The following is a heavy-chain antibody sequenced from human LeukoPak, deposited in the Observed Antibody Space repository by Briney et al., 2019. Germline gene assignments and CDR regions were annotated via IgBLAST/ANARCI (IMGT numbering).Heavy chain of an antibody. Sequence: PSETLSLTCAVYGGSFSGYYWSWIRQPPGKGLEWIGEINHSGSTNYNPSLKSRVTISVDTSKNQFSLKLSSMTAADTAVYYCARGQTRYCSSTSCYTGRQSFYYYYGMDVWGQGTTVTVSS. J-gene: IGHJ6*02. CDR2: INHSGST. CDR3: ARGQTRYCSSTSCYTGRQSFYYYYGMDV. CDR1: GGSFSGYY. V-gene: IGHV4-34*01. D-gene: IGHD2-2*02.